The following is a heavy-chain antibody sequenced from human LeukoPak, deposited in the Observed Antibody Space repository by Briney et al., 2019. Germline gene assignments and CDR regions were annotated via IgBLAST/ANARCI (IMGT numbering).Heavy chain of an antibody. V-gene: IGHV1-2*02. Sequence: ASVKVSCKASGYTFTGYYMHWVRQAPGQGLEWMGWINPNSGGTNYAQKFQGRVTMTRDTSISTAYMELSRLRSDDTAVYYCARDSNCGGDRGPNYYYYGMDVWGQGTTVTVSS. CDR2: INPNSGGT. D-gene: IGHD2-21*02. CDR3: ARDSNCGGDRGPNYYYYGMDV. J-gene: IGHJ6*02. CDR1: GYTFTGYY.